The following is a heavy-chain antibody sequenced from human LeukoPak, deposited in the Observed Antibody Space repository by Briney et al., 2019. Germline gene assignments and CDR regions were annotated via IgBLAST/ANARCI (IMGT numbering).Heavy chain of an antibody. V-gene: IGHV1-8*01. J-gene: IGHJ5*02. D-gene: IGHD6-13*01. CDR2: MNPNSGNT. CDR3: ARGAGGAAAGTSNWFDP. CDR1: GYTFISYD. Sequence: ASVTVSCKASGYTFISYDINWVRQATGQGLAWMGWMNPNSGNTGYAQKFQGRVTMTRNTSISTAYMELSSLRSEDTAVYYCARGAGGAAAGTSNWFDPWGQGTLVTVSS.